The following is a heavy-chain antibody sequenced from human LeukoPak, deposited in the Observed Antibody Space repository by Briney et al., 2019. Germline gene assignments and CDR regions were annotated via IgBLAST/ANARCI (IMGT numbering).Heavy chain of an antibody. Sequence: PSETLSLTCTVSGGSISSYYWSWIRQPAGKGLEWIGRIYTSGSTNYNPSLKSRVTMSVDTSKNQFSLKLSSVTAADTAVYYCARVGSGWPFLRRSGYNAFDIWGQGTMVTVSS. V-gene: IGHV4-4*07. CDR1: GGSISSYY. J-gene: IGHJ3*02. CDR2: IYTSGST. CDR3: ARVGSGWPFLRRSGYNAFDI. D-gene: IGHD6-19*01.